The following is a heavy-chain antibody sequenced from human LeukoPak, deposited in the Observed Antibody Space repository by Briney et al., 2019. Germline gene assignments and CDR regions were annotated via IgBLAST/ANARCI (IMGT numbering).Heavy chain of an antibody. V-gene: IGHV3-30*02. J-gene: IGHJ5*02. CDR1: GFTFSSCG. D-gene: IGHD1-26*01. Sequence: PGGSLRLSCAASGFTFSSCGMHWVRQAPGKGLEGVAFIRYDGSNKYYADSVKGRFTISRDNSKNTLYLQMNSLRAEDTAVYYCAKDVVGATSWFDPWGQGTLVTVSS. CDR3: AKDVVGATSWFDP. CDR2: IRYDGSNK.